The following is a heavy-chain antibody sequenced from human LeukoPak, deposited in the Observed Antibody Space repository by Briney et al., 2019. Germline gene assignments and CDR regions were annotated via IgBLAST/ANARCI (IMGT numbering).Heavy chain of an antibody. CDR2: INHSGST. D-gene: IGHD3-22*01. V-gene: IGHV4-34*01. CDR3: ARGPRWYDSSGYYVPFDY. Sequence: PSETLSLTCAVYGGSFSGYYWSWIRQPPGKGLEWIREINHSGSTNYNPSLKSRVTISVDTSKNQFSLKLSSVTAADTAVYHCARGPRWYDSSGYYVPFDYWGQGTLVTVSS. CDR1: GGSFSGYY. J-gene: IGHJ4*02.